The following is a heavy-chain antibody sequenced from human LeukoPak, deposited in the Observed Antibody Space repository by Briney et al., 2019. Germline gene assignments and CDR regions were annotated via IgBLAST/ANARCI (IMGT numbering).Heavy chain of an antibody. D-gene: IGHD4-17*01. CDR2: IWYDGSNT. CDR3: AREYGDLSYYYYYGMDV. V-gene: IGHV3-33*01. J-gene: IGHJ6*02. CDR1: GFTFSIYG. Sequence: PGGSLRLSCAASGFTFSIYGVHCVRQAPGXGVEWGXVIWYDGSNTYYAESVKGRFNISRDNSKNTLYLQMNSLRAEDTAVYYCAREYGDLSYYYYYGMDVWGQGTTVTVSS.